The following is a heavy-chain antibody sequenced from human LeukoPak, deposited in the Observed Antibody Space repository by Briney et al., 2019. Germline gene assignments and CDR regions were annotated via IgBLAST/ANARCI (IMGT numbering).Heavy chain of an antibody. D-gene: IGHD5-18*01. CDR2: INHGGST. Sequence: SETLSLTCAVYGGSFSGYYWSWIRQPPGEGLEWIGEINHGGSTNYNPSLKSRVTISVDTSKNQFSLKLSSVTAADTAVYYCARGQAAMASYYYYMDVWGKGTTVTVSS. V-gene: IGHV4-34*01. J-gene: IGHJ6*03. CDR3: ARGQAAMASYYYYMDV. CDR1: GGSFSGYY.